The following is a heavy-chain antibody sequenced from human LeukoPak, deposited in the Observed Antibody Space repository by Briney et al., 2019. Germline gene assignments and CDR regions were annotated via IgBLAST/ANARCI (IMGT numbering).Heavy chain of an antibody. CDR2: IIPILGIA. V-gene: IGHV1-69*04. J-gene: IGHJ6*02. Sequence: GASVKVSCKASGGTFSSYAISWVRQAPGQGLEWMGRIIPILGIANYAQKFQGRVTITADKSTSTAYMELSSLRSEDTAMYYCARESGYDFWSGQPYYYGMDVWGQGTTVTVSS. CDR1: GGTFSSYA. D-gene: IGHD3-3*01. CDR3: ARESGYDFWSGQPYYYGMDV.